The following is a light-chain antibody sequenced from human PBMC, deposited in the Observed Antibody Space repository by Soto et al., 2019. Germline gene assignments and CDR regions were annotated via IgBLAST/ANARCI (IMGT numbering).Light chain of an antibody. CDR2: AAS. CDR1: HIISSW. Sequence: DIQMSHSPSTLSASVGDRVTITCRASHIISSWLAWYQQKPGKAPKLLIYAASNLQGGVPSRFSGSGSGTHFTLTISSLQPEDFATYYCQQSYSILITFGQGTRLEIK. CDR3: QQSYSILIT. J-gene: IGKJ5*01. V-gene: IGKV1-39*01.